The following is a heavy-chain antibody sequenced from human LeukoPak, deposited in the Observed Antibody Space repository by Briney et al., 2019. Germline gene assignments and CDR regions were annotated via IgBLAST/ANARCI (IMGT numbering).Heavy chain of an antibody. D-gene: IGHD2-21*02. J-gene: IGHJ2*01. Sequence: SETLSLTCAVSGSSISSGGYSWSWIRQPPGKGLEWIGYIYHSGSTYYNPSLKSRVTISVDRSKNQFSLKLSSVTAADTAVYYCARAYCGGDCYSIPLAHWYFDLWGRGTLVTVSS. V-gene: IGHV4-30-2*01. CDR3: ARAYCGGDCYSIPLAHWYFDL. CDR1: GSSISSGGYS. CDR2: IYHSGST.